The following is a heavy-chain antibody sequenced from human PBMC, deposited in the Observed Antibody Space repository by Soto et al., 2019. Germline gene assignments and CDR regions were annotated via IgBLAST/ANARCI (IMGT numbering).Heavy chain of an antibody. Sequence: SETLSLTCSVSGGSITDNYWTWIRQSPGKGLEWVGYIYYTGITNYNPSLKRRVTISLDRSRNQFSLKLDSVTAADTAVYYCARALDYDFWGGRNWFDPWGQGTLVTVSS. CDR3: ARALDYDFWGGRNWFDP. J-gene: IGHJ5*02. CDR2: IYYTGIT. CDR1: GGSITDNY. D-gene: IGHD3-3*01. V-gene: IGHV4-59*01.